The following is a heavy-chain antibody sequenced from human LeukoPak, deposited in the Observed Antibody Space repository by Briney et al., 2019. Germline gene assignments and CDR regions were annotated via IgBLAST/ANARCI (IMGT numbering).Heavy chain of an antibody. J-gene: IGHJ4*02. Sequence: GGSLRLSCAAAGFDFNSHSMNWVRQAPGKGLEWVSIIYSGGSTYYADSVKGRFTISRDNSINTLYLQMNSLRVEDTAVYYCARVRRSLDLSGSYSVSGEDYWGQGTLVTVSS. CDR2: IYSGGST. CDR3: ARVRRSLDLSGSYSVSGEDY. V-gene: IGHV3-66*01. CDR1: GFDFNSHS. D-gene: IGHD1-26*01.